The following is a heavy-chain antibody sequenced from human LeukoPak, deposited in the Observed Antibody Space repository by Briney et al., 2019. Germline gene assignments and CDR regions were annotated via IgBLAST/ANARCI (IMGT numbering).Heavy chain of an antibody. CDR2: ISAYNGNT. J-gene: IGHJ4*02. CDR3: ARRVDTAMVTNPETDY. V-gene: IGHV1-18*01. Sequence: ASVKVSCKASGYTFTSYGISWVRQAPGQGLEWMGWISAYNGNTNYAQKLQGRVTMTTDTSTSTAYMELRSLRSDDTAVYYCARRVDTAMVTNPETDYWGQGTLVTVSS. CDR1: GYTFTSYG. D-gene: IGHD5-18*01.